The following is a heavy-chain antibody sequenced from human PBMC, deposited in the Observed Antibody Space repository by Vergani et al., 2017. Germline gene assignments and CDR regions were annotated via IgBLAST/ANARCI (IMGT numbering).Heavy chain of an antibody. CDR3: ARGDYGILTGYRY. CDR1: GYTFSNYY. Sequence: QVQVVQSGAEVKKSGASVKVSCKTSGYTFSNYYMHWVRQAPGQGLEWMGIINPSGGHTNYAQKFQGRVPMTRDTSTGTVYMELSSLRSEDTAIYYCARGDYGILTGYRYWGQGTLVTVSA. D-gene: IGHD3-9*01. V-gene: IGHV1-46*03. CDR2: INPSGGHT. J-gene: IGHJ4*02.